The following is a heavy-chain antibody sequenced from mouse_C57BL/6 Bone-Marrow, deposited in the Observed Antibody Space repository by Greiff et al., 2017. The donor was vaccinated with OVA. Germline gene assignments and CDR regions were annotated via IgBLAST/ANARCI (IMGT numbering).Heavy chain of an antibody. D-gene: IGHD1-1*01. CDR2: ISSGGSYT. CDR3: ARTVVARDYYAMDY. J-gene: IGHJ4*01. CDR1: GFTFSSYG. Sequence: EVHLVESGGDLVKPGGSLKLSCAASGFTFSSYGMSWVRQTPDKRLEWVATISSGGSYTYYPDSVKGRFTISSDNAKNTLYLQMSSLKSEDTAMYYCARTVVARDYYAMDYWGQGTSVTVSS. V-gene: IGHV5-6*01.